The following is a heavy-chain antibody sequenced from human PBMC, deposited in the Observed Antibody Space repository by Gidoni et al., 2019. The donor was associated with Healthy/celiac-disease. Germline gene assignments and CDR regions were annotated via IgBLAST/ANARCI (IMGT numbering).Heavy chain of an antibody. D-gene: IGHD1-1*01. V-gene: IGHV3-33*01. CDR1: GFTFSSYG. CDR3: ARNGEMAQRGAFDI. Sequence: QVQLVESGGGVVQPGRSLRLSCAASGFTFSSYGMHWVRQAPGKGLEWVAVIWYDGSNKYYADSVKGRFTISRDNSKNTLYLQMNSLRAEDTAVYYCARNGEMAQRGAFDIWGQGTMVTVSS. CDR2: IWYDGSNK. J-gene: IGHJ3*02.